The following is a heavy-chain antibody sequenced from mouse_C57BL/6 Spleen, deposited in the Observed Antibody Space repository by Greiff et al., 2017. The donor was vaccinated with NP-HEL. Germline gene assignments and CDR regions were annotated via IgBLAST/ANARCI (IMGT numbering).Heavy chain of an antibody. CDR3: ARSGITTVVDY. Sequence: VQLQHSGTELVKPGASVKLSCKASGYTFTSYWMHWVKQRPGQGLEWIGNINPSNGGTNYNEKFKSKATLTVDKSSSTAYMQLSSLTSEDSAVYYCARSGITTVVDYWGQGTTLTVSS. D-gene: IGHD1-1*01. CDR2: INPSNGGT. V-gene: IGHV1-53*01. J-gene: IGHJ2*01. CDR1: GYTFTSYW.